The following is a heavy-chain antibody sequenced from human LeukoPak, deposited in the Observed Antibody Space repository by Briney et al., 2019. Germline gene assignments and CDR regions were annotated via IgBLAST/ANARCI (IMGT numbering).Heavy chain of an antibody. V-gene: IGHV4-39*01. J-gene: IGHJ4*02. D-gene: IGHD6-19*01. Sequence: SETLSLTCTVSGGSISSSSYYWGWIRRPPGKGLEWIGSIYYSGSTYYNPSLKSRVTISVDTSKNQFSLKLSSVTAADTAVYYCARLQWLHYFDYWGQGTLVTVSS. CDR1: GGSISSSSYY. CDR3: ARLQWLHYFDY. CDR2: IYYSGST.